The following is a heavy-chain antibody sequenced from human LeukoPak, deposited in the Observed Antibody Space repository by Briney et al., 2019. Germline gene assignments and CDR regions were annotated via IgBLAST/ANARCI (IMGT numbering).Heavy chain of an antibody. V-gene: IGHV1-18*01. CDR3: ARVPVGRYYFDY. Sequence: ASVKVSCKASGYTFTSYGISWVRQAPGQGLERMGWISAYNGNTNYAQKLQGRVTMTTDTSTSTAYMELRSLRSDDTAVYYCARVPVGRYYFDYWGQGTLVTVSS. D-gene: IGHD3-16*01. CDR1: GYTFTSYG. J-gene: IGHJ4*02. CDR2: ISAYNGNT.